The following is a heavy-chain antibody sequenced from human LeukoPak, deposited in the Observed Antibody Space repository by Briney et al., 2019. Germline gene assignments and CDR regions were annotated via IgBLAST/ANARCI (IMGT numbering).Heavy chain of an antibody. V-gene: IGHV3-21*01. CDR3: ARALPYYHDAFDI. Sequence: PGGSLRLSCAASGFTFSSYSKNWVRQAPGKGLEWVSSISSSSSYIYYADSVKGRFTISRDNAKNSLYLQMNSLRAEDTAVYYCARALPYYHDAFDIWGQGTMVTVSS. CDR1: GFTFSSYS. D-gene: IGHD3-10*01. J-gene: IGHJ3*02. CDR2: ISSSSSYI.